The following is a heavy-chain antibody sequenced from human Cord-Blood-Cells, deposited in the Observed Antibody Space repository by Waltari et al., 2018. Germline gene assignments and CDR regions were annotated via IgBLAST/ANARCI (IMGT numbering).Heavy chain of an antibody. CDR2: IYYSGST. Sequence: QLQLQESGPGLVKPSETLSLTCTVSGGSISSSSHYWGWIRQPPGKGLEWIGSIYYSGSTYYNPSLKSRVTISVDTSKNQFSLKLSSVTAADTAVYYCARPRYSSSWYVDYWGQGTLVTVSS. V-gene: IGHV4-39*01. CDR1: GGSISSSSHY. D-gene: IGHD6-13*01. CDR3: ARPRYSSSWYVDY. J-gene: IGHJ4*02.